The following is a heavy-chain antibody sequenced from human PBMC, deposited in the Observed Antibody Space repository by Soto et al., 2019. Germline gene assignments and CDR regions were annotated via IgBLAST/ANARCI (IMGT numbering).Heavy chain of an antibody. Sequence: ASVKVSCQASGYTFTDYYVHWVRQAPGQGLEWMGWIDQYSGGTNYAQKFQGRVAMTRDTSISTAYMELSSLTSDDTAVYYCAREGGDGFDYWGQGTLVTVSS. CDR3: AREGGDGFDY. D-gene: IGHD2-21*02. CDR2: IDQYSGGT. J-gene: IGHJ4*02. CDR1: GYTFTDYY. V-gene: IGHV1-2*02.